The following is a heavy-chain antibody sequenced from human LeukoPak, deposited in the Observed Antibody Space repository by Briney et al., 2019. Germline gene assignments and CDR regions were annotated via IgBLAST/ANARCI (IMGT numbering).Heavy chain of an antibody. CDR3: AGHHPRNTVDF. CDR1: GGSISSYY. CDR2: ISDIGSV. Sequence: PSETLSLTCTVPGGSISSYYWSWIRQTPGKGLEWIAYISDIGSVKYNPSLKRRATISLATSKKQFSLNRSSITAAATAVYYCAGHHPRNTVDFWGQGTLVTVSS. J-gene: IGHJ4*02. D-gene: IGHD2/OR15-2a*01. V-gene: IGHV4-59*08.